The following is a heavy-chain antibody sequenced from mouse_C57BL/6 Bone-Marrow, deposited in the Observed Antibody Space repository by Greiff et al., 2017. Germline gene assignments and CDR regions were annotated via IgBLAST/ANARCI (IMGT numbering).Heavy chain of an antibody. CDR3: ARWRKRDMDF. Sequence: VQLQESGAELVKPGASVKLSCTASGFNIKDYYMHWVKQRTEQGLEWIGRIDPEDGETKYAPNFPGKATITAHTSSNTAFLQLSPLTSEDTAVYYGARWRKRDMDFGCQGNAVSVTS. CDR2: IDPEDGET. J-gene: IGHJ4*01. CDR1: GFNIKDYY. V-gene: IGHV14-2*01.